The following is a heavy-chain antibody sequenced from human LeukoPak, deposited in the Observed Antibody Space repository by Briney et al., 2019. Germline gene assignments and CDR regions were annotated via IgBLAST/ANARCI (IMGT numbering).Heavy chain of an antibody. CDR3: ARGYCTNAVCSLGPTQA. CDR1: GGSISSYY. CDR2: IYYSGST. J-gene: IGHJ4*02. D-gene: IGHD2-8*01. V-gene: IGHV4-59*01. Sequence: SETLSLTCTVSGGSISSYYWSWIRQPPGKGLEWIGYIYYSGSTSYNPSLKSRVTISVDTSKNHFSLKLSSVTAADTAVYYCARGYCTNAVCSLGPTQAWGQGTLVTVSS.